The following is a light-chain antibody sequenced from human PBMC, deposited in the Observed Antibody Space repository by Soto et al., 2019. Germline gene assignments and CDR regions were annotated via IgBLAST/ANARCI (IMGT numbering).Light chain of an antibody. CDR2: AAS. Sequence: DIQMTQSPSSLSASVGDRVTITCRASQSISSYLNWYQQKPGKAPKVLIYAASSLQSGVPSRFGGSGSGTDFTLTISSLQPEDFATYYCQQSYSSPRTFGQGSKVGIE. CDR1: QSISSY. V-gene: IGKV1-39*01. J-gene: IGKJ1*01. CDR3: QQSYSSPRT.